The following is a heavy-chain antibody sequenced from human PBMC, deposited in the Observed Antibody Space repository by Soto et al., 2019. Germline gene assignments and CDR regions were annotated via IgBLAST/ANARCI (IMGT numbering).Heavy chain of an antibody. CDR2: ISGSGGSK. Sequence: GGALRLSCAASGFPISNYVMTWVRPAPGKGLEWVSAISGSGGSKYYADSVKGRFTISRDNSGNTLDLQMNSLRAEDTALYYCAKGPPVGANSWYFDPWGQGTLVTVSS. J-gene: IGHJ5*02. V-gene: IGHV3-23*01. CDR3: AKGPPVGANSWYFDP. D-gene: IGHD1-26*01. CDR1: GFPISNYV.